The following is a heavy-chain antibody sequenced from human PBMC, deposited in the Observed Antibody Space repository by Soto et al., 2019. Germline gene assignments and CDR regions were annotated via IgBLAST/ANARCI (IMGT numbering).Heavy chain of an antibody. CDR1: GGSISSGGYH. CDR3: ARDRLSRVPNAFDI. D-gene: IGHD2-2*01. Sequence: PSETLPLTCTVSGGSISSGGYHWSWIRQHPGKGLEWIGYIYYSGSTYYNPSLKSRVTISVDTSKNQFSLKLSSVTAADTAVYYCARDRLSRVPNAFDIWGQGTMVTVSS. CDR2: IYYSGST. V-gene: IGHV4-31*03. J-gene: IGHJ3*02.